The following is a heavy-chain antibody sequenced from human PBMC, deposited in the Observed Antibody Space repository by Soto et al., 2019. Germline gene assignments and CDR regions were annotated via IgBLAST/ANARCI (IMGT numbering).Heavy chain of an antibody. V-gene: IGHV1-8*01. CDR1: GYTFTSYD. D-gene: IGHD3-10*01. CDR2: MSPDSDAT. CDR3: ARGVAAGIDY. Sequence: QVPLVQSGAEVKKPGASVKVSCKASGYTFTSYDINWVRQATGQEPEWMGWMSPDSDATGFAQKFQGRVAMTRDTAISTAYMELSSLRSEDTAVYYCARGVAAGIDYWGQGTLVTVSS. J-gene: IGHJ4*02.